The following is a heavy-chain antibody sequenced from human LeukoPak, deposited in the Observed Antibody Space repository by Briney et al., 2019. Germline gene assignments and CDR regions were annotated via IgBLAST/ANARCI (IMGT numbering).Heavy chain of an antibody. J-gene: IGHJ4*02. CDR1: GGSISSGGYS. CDR2: IYHSGST. Sequence: PSQTLSLTCAVSGGSISSGGYSWSWLRQPPGKGLEWIGYIYHSGSTYYNPSLKSRVTISVDRSKNQFSLKLSSVTAADTAVYYCARALTGDGFDYWGQGTLVTVSS. V-gene: IGHV4-30-2*01. D-gene: IGHD7-27*01. CDR3: ARALTGDGFDY.